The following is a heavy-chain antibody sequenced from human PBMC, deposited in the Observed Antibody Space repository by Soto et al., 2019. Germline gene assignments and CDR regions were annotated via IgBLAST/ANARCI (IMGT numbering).Heavy chain of an antibody. CDR1: GYTFNTYF. D-gene: IGHD2-2*01. CDR2: ISPHNGNT. V-gene: IGHV1-18*01. J-gene: IGHJ4*02. Sequence: HVQLVQSGGELKKPGASVKVSCNTSGYTFNTYFITWVRQAPGQGLEWMGWISPHNGNTNYAEKFQGRVTMTTDTITKTAYMELRKLRFDDTAVYYCARGTSNSFDYWGQGTLVTVSS. CDR3: ARGTSNSFDY.